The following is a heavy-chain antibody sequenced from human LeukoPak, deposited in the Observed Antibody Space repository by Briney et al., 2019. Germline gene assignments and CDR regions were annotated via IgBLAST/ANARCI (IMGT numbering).Heavy chain of an antibody. D-gene: IGHD7-27*01. Sequence: GGPLRLSCAASGFTFSSYGMHWVRQAPGKGLEWVAVISYDGSNKYYADSVKGRFTISRDNSKNTLYLQMNSLRPEDTAVYYCVKGLGWYFDYWGQGALVTVSS. V-gene: IGHV3-30*18. J-gene: IGHJ4*02. CDR3: VKGLGWYFDY. CDR2: ISYDGSNK. CDR1: GFTFSSYG.